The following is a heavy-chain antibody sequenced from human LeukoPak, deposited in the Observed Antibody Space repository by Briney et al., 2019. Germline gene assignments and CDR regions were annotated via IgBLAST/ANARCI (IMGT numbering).Heavy chain of an antibody. J-gene: IGHJ4*02. CDR1: GLTVSSNY. V-gene: IGHV3-53*01. CDR3: AKKSLWGGPFDY. D-gene: IGHD3-3*01. CDR2: ICSGGST. Sequence: GGSLRLSCAASGLTVSSNYMSWVRQAPGKGLEWVSIICSGGSTYYADSVKGRFTISRDNSKNTLFLQMNSLRAEDTAVYFCAKKSLWGGPFDYWGQGTLVTVSS.